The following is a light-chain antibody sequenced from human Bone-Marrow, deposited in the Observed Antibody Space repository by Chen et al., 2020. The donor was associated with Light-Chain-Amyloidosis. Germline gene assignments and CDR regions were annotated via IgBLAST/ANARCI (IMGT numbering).Light chain of an antibody. J-gene: IGKJ1*01. CDR3: QQSYSTVWT. Sequence: DIQMTQSPSSLSASVGDRVTITCRASRSISTYLNWYQQQPGKAPKLLIYDASNLQSGVPSRFSGSGSGTDFTLTVRSLQPEDFAVYYCQQSYSTVWTFGKGTKVEIK. V-gene: IGKV1-39*01. CDR1: RSISTY. CDR2: DAS.